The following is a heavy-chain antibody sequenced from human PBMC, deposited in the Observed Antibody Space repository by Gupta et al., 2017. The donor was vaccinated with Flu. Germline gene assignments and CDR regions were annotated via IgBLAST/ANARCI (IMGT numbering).Heavy chain of an antibody. CDR3: ATRTYCGGDCSLSLIY. Sequence: QVHLVQSGTEAREPGSSVKVSCTISGGTFNTYSLSWVRQAPGQGLEWMGLIIPVFATTNYAQNFQGRVTITADESTNTAYMELSGLRSEDTAVYYCATRTYCGGDCSLSLIYWGQGTLLTVSS. CDR1: GGTFNTYS. D-gene: IGHD2-21*02. J-gene: IGHJ4*02. CDR2: IIPVFATT. V-gene: IGHV1-69*01.